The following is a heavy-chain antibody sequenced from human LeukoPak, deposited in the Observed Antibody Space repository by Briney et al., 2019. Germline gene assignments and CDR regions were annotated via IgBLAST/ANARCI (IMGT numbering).Heavy chain of an antibody. V-gene: IGHV3-33*01. CDR2: IWYDGHNN. D-gene: IGHD2-21*01. J-gene: IGHJ4*02. Sequence: GGSLRLSCVASRFTFSKYGMHWVRQAPGKGLRWLAIIWYDGHNNYYADSVKGRFTISRDNSKNTLFLEMNDLRAEDTAVYYCAREWGLIAVAGGPGYWGQGTLVTVSS. CDR1: RFTFSKYG. CDR3: AREWGLIAVAGGPGY.